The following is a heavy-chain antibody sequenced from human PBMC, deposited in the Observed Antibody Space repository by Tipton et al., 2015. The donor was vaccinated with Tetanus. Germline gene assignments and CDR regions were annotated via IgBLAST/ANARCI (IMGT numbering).Heavy chain of an antibody. Sequence: QSGAEVKKPGASVKVSCKASGYTFTSYGISWVRQAPGQGLEWMGWISAYNGNTNYAQKLQGRVTITADKSTSTAYMELSSLRSEDTAVYYCAGGGGEWLSTFDYWGQGTLVTVSS. J-gene: IGHJ4*02. CDR1: GYTFTSYG. D-gene: IGHD3-16*01. CDR2: ISAYNGNT. CDR3: AGGGGEWLSTFDY. V-gene: IGHV1-18*01.